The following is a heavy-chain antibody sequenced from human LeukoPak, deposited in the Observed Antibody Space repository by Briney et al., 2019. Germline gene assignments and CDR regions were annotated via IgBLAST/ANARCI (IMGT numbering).Heavy chain of an antibody. CDR1: GGSISSGGYS. D-gene: IGHD3-10*01. V-gene: IGHV4-30-2*01. J-gene: IGHJ5*02. CDR3: ARGSGSGSYGWFDP. CDR2: IYHSGST. Sequence: SETLSLTCAVSGGSISSGGYSWSWIRQPPGKGLEWIGYIYHSGSTYYNPSLKSRVTISVDRSKNQFSLKLSSVTAADTAVYYCARGSGSGSYGWFDPWGQGTLVTVSS.